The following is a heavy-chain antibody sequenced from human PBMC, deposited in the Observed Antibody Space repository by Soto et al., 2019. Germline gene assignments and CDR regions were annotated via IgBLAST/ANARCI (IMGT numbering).Heavy chain of an antibody. CDR3: ARHGSIRDGYNYYYYYGMDV. CDR1: GGSISSSSYY. Sequence: SETLSLTCTVSGGSISSSSYYWGWIRQPPGKGLEWIGSIYYSGSTYYNPSLKSRVTISVDTSKNQFSLKLSAVTAADTAVYYCARHGSIRDGYNYYYYYGMDVWGQGTTVTVSS. J-gene: IGHJ6*02. D-gene: IGHD5-12*01. V-gene: IGHV4-39*01. CDR2: IYYSGST.